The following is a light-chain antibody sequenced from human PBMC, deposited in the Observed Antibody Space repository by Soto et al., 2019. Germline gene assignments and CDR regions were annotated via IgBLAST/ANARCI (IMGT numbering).Light chain of an antibody. J-gene: IGKJ1*01. V-gene: IGKV1-5*03. CDR1: QSINSW. CDR3: QQYGSFWT. CDR2: QAS. Sequence: DIQMTQSPSTLSASVGDRVTITCRASQSINSWLAWYQQKPGEAPKLLIYQASTLEDGVPSRFSGSGSGTEFTLSISSLQPDDIGTYYCQQYGSFWTFGQGTKVEI.